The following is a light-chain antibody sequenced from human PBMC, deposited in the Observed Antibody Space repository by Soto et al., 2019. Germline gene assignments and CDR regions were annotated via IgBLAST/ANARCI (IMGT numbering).Light chain of an antibody. CDR2: EVN. Sequence: QSALTQPPSASGSPGQSVTISCTGTSSDVGYYNYVSWYQQHPGKAPKLIIYEVNTRPSGVPDRFSGSKSGNTASLTVSGLQAEDEAEYYCTSYAVGINVVFGGGTKLTVL. CDR1: SSDVGYYNY. CDR3: TSYAVGINVV. V-gene: IGLV2-8*01. J-gene: IGLJ2*01.